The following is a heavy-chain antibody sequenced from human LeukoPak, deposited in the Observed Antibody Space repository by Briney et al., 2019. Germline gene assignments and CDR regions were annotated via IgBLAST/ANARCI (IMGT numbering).Heavy chain of an antibody. CDR1: GFTFRTYG. D-gene: IGHD5-12*01. CDR2: ITGSGLNT. J-gene: IGHJ4*02. Sequence: PGGSLRLSCAASGFTFRTYGMTWVSQAPGKGLEWVSAITGSGLNTYYTDSVKGRFTISRDNSKNTLYLQMNSLRVEDTAVYYCANGLRGHSDWGQGTLVTVSS. V-gene: IGHV3-23*01. CDR3: ANGLRGHSD.